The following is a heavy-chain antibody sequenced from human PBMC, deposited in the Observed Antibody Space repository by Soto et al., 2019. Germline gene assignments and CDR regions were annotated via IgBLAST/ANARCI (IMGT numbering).Heavy chain of an antibody. CDR1: GFTFSTYN. J-gene: IGHJ3*02. CDR2: ISSGSSTI. Sequence: PGGSLRLSCAASGFTFSTYNMNWVRQAPGKGLEWISDISSGSSTIYYADSVRGRFTISRDNAKNSLYLQMNSLRDEDTAVYYCARPQLVGNSLMSAFDIWGRGTMVTVSS. V-gene: IGHV3-48*02. CDR3: ARPQLVGNSLMSAFDI. D-gene: IGHD1-26*01.